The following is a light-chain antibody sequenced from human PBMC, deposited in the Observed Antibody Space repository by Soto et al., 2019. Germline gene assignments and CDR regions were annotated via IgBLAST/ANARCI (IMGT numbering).Light chain of an antibody. J-gene: IGLJ1*01. CDR1: SSDVGGHNF. Sequence: QSALTQPASVSGSPGQSITISCTGTSSDVGGHNFVFWFQQHPGKAPQLMIYEVTNRPSGVSNRFSGSKSGNTASLTISGLQAEDEADYYCCSYAVTFYVFGTGTKVTVL. CDR3: CSYAVTFYV. CDR2: EVT. V-gene: IGLV2-14*01.